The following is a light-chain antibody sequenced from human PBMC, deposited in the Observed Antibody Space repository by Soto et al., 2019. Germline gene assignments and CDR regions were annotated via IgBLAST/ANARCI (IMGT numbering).Light chain of an antibody. CDR2: EVR. Sequence: QSVLAQPASVSGSPGQSITISCTGSSSDVGAYDFVSWYQHHPGEVPKLIIYEVRNRPSGVSNRFSGSKSGNTASLTISGLQAEDESDYYCSSYTSNTPWVLGGGTKLTVL. J-gene: IGLJ3*02. CDR1: SSDVGAYDF. V-gene: IGLV2-14*01. CDR3: SSYTSNTPWV.